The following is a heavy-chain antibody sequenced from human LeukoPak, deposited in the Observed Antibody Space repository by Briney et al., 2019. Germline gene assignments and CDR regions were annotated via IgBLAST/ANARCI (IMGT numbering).Heavy chain of an antibody. CDR2: IRVKGNGGTA. CDR1: GFSFGDYA. V-gene: IGHV3-49*04. D-gene: IGHD6-19*01. J-gene: IGHJ4*02. CDR3: ARHEAHQYGSGWYHLAE. Sequence: PGGSLRLSCTGSGFSFGDYAMSWVRQAPGKGLEWVGFIRVKGNGGTADYAASVKGRFTISRDDSKSIAYLQMNSLKTEDTAVYYCARHEAHQYGSGWYHLAEWGQGTLVTVSS.